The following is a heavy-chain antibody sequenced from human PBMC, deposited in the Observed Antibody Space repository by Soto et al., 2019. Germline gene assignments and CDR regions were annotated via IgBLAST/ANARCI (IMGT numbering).Heavy chain of an antibody. D-gene: IGHD6-13*01. J-gene: IGHJ4*02. V-gene: IGHV4-59*01. CDR3: ARCIAVAGSPFDS. CDR2: IYYSGST. CDR1: GGSYRGYY. Sequence: SETLSLTCTVSGGSYRGYYWNWIQQPPGKGLGWIGYIYYSGSTNYNPSLKSRVTLSVDTSKNQFSLRLTSVTAADTAVYYCARCIAVAGSPFDSWGQGTLVTVSS.